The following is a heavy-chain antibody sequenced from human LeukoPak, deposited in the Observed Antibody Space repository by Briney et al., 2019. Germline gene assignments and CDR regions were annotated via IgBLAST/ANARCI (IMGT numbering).Heavy chain of an antibody. Sequence: GGSLRLSCAASGFTFSTYWMSWVRQAPGKGLEWVANIQQDGSEKYYVDSVKGRFTISRDNAKNSLYLQMNSLRAEDTASYYCARDIDDSSGYYFDYWGQGTLVTVSS. CDR2: IQQDGSEK. D-gene: IGHD3-22*01. CDR3: ARDIDDSSGYYFDY. CDR1: GFTFSTYW. V-gene: IGHV3-7*03. J-gene: IGHJ4*02.